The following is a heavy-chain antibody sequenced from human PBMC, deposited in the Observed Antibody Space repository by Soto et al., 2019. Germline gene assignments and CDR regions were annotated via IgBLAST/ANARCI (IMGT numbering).Heavy chain of an antibody. CDR2: IYYSGST. CDR1: GGSISSSSYY. J-gene: IGHJ6*02. V-gene: IGHV4-39*01. Sequence: PSETLSLTCTVSGGSISSSSYYWGWIRQPPGKGLEWIGSIYYSGSTYYNPSLKSRVTISVDTSKNQFSLKLSSVTAADTAVYYCARHIPTYYDFWSGYFWGQGTTVTVSS. CDR3: ARHIPTYYDFWSGYF. D-gene: IGHD3-3*01.